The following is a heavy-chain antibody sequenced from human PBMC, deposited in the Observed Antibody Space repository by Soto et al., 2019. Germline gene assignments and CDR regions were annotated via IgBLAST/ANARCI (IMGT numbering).Heavy chain of an antibody. CDR1: GDSVSSNRAA. CDR2: TYYRSKWYN. D-gene: IGHD5-12*01. CDR3: ARGGMRWLQFRYYYYGMDV. J-gene: IGHJ6*02. Sequence: SQTLSLTCAISGDSVSSNRAACNWIRQSPSRGLEWLGRTYYRSKWYNDYAVSVKSRITINPDTSKNQFSLQLNSVTPEDTAVYYCARGGMRWLQFRYYYYGMDVWGQGTTVTVSS. V-gene: IGHV6-1*01.